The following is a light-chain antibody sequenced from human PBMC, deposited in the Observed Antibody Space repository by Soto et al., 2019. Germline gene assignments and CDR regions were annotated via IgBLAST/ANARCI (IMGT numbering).Light chain of an antibody. V-gene: IGKV3-20*01. CDR2: GAS. CDR3: RQYGSSPSYT. J-gene: IGKJ2*01. CDR1: QSVSSSSY. Sequence: EIVLTQSPGTLSLSPGERATLSCRASQSVSSSSYLAWYQQKPGQAPRLLIYGASSRATGIPDRFSGSGSATDFTLTISRREPEDVAVYYCRQYGSSPSYTFGQGTKLEIK.